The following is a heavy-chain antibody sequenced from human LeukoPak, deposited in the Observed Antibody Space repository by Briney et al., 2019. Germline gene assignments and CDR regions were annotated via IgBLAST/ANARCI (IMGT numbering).Heavy chain of an antibody. CDR2: ISGSGGST. CDR3: ARGSGGSYSEY. CDR1: GFTFSSYA. D-gene: IGHD1-26*01. Sequence: QTGGSLRLSCAASGFTFSSYAMSWVRQAPGKGLEWVSAISGSGGSTYYADSVKGRFTISRDNSKNTLYLQMNSLRAEDTAVYYCARGSGGSYSEYWGQGTLVTVSS. V-gene: IGHV3-23*01. J-gene: IGHJ4*02.